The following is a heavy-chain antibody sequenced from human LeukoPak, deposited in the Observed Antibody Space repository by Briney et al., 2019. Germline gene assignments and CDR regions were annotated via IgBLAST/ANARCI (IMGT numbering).Heavy chain of an antibody. J-gene: IGHJ4*02. CDR3: ARDYGSGPSFDY. V-gene: IGHV4-34*01. D-gene: IGHD3-10*01. CDR2: INHSGST. CDR1: GGSFSGYY. Sequence: KPSETLSLTCAVYGGSFSGYYWSWIRQPPGKGLEWIGEINHSGSTNYNPSLKSRVTISVDTSKNQFSLKLSSVTAADTAVYYCARDYGSGPSFDYWGQGTLVTVSS.